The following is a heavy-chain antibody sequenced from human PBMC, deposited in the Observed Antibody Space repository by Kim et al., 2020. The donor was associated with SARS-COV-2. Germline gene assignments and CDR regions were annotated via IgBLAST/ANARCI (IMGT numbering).Heavy chain of an antibody. Sequence: WGRQDHGQGLEWMGRIRVYSNNTYYEEKFQGRVTMTTDTSTSTAYMELRSLRPADTAVYYCARMDYFYYYYMDVWGKGTTVTVSS. CDR2: IRVYSNNT. J-gene: IGHJ6*03. CDR3: ARMDYFYYYYMDV. V-gene: IGHV1-18*01.